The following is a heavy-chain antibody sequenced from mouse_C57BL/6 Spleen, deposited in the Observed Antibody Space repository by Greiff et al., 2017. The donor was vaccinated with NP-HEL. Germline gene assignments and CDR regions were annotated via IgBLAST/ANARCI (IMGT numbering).Heavy chain of an antibody. CDR3: ARMGDGGFAY. J-gene: IGHJ3*01. V-gene: IGHV1-82*01. Sequence: QVQLKESGPELVKPGASVKISCKASGYAFSSSWMNWVKQRPGKGLEWIGRIYPGDGDTNYNGKFKGKATLTADKSSSTAYMQLSSLTSEDSAVYFCARMGDGGFAYWGQGTLVTVSA. CDR2: IYPGDGDT. D-gene: IGHD2-3*01. CDR1: GYAFSSSW.